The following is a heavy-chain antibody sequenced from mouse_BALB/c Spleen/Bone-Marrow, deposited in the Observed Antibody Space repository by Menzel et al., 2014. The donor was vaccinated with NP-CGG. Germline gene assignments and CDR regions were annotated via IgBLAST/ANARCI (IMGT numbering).Heavy chain of an antibody. D-gene: IGHD4-1*01. Sequence: QVQLQQSGAELAKPGASVKMSCKASGYTFTSYWMHWVKQRPGQGLEWIGYINPSTGYTEYNQKFKDKATLTADKSSXTAYMQLSSLTSEDSAVYYCARSRTGTYFDYLGQGTTLTVSS. V-gene: IGHV1-7*01. J-gene: IGHJ2*01. CDR2: INPSTGYT. CDR1: GYTFTSYW. CDR3: ARSRTGTYFDY.